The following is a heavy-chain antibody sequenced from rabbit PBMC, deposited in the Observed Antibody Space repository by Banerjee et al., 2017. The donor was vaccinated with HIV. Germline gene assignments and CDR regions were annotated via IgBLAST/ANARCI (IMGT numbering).Heavy chain of an antibody. D-gene: IGHD4-1*01. CDR2: IYVGSSGLT. Sequence: QSLEESGGGLVQPEGSLTLTCTASGFSFSSSYYMCWVRQAPGKGLERIACIYVGSSGLTYYASWAKGRFTISKTSSTTVTLQLNSLTAADTATYFCARGSDSSGWGRYFNLWGPGTLVTV. J-gene: IGHJ4*01. V-gene: IGHV1S40*01. CDR3: ARGSDSSGWGRYFNL. CDR1: GFSFSSSYY.